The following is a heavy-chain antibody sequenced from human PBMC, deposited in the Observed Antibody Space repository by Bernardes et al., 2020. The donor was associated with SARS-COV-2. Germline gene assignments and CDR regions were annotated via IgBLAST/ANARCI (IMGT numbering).Heavy chain of an antibody. Sequence: SETLSLTCTVSGGSFGSHYWSWIRQPAGKGLEWIGRIHSSGTTKYNPSLKSRVTLSLDPSKNQFSLRMTSVTAADTAVYYCARDRWFGDFDYWGQGTLVTVSS. J-gene: IGHJ4*02. CDR1: GGSFGSHY. CDR2: IHSSGTT. CDR3: ARDRWFGDFDY. V-gene: IGHV4-4*07. D-gene: IGHD3-10*01.